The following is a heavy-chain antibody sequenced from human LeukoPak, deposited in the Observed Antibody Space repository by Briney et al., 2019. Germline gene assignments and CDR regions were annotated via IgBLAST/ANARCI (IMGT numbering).Heavy chain of an antibody. CDR2: IYYSGST. CDR3: ARSNNGCNWFDP. CDR1: GGSISSSSYY. V-gene: IGHV4-39*01. D-gene: IGHD1/OR15-1a*01. Sequence: PSETLSLTCTVSGGSISSSSYYWGWIRQPPGKGLEWIGSIYYSGSTYNNPSLKSRVTISVDTSKNQFSLKLSSVTAADTAVYYCARSNNGCNWFDPWGQGTLVAVSS. J-gene: IGHJ5*02.